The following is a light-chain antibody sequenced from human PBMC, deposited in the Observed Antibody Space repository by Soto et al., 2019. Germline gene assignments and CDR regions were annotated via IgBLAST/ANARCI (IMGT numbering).Light chain of an antibody. V-gene: IGKV1-39*01. CDR2: AXS. CDR1: QSISHY. Sequence: IHMTQSPSSLSASLGGRVTIAXRASQSISHYLNWYQQKPGXAPKXXXYAXSSWHSGVPSRLSGSGSGTDFTLTISSLQPEYFANYYCQQSYSSPLTFGGGTKVEIK. J-gene: IGKJ4*02. CDR3: QQSYSSPLT.